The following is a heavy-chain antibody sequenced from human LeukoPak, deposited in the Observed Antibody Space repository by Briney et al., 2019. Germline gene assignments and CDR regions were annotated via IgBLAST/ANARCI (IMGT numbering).Heavy chain of an antibody. V-gene: IGHV3-66*01. D-gene: IGHD5-12*01. CDR2: IYSGGST. CDR1: GFTVSTNY. Sequence: GGSLRLSCAASGFTVSTNYMSWVRQAPGKGLEWVSVIYSGGSTYYADSVKGRFTISRDNSKSTLYLQMNSLRAEDTAVYYCARVQGETLPTNAFDIWGQGTMVTVSS. CDR3: ARVQGETLPTNAFDI. J-gene: IGHJ3*02.